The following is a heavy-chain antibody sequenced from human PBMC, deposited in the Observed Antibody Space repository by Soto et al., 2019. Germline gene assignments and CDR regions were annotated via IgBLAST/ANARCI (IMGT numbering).Heavy chain of an antibody. CDR3: AVSSPLSLRDKAFDI. J-gene: IGHJ3*02. CDR2: INHSGST. Sequence: QVQLQQWGAGLLKPSETLSLTCAVYGGSFSGYYWSWIRQPPGKGLEWIGEINHSGSTNYNPSLKSRVSISVDTSKNQFSLNLSSVTAADTAVYYFAVSSPLSLRDKAFDIWGQGTMVTVSS. V-gene: IGHV4-34*01. CDR1: GGSFSGYY.